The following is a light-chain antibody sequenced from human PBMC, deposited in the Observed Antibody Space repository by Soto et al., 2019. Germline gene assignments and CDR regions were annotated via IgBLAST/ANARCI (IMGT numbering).Light chain of an antibody. V-gene: IGKV3-15*01. CDR3: HQYGVWPPIT. CDR2: RAT. CDR1: QSVVDN. J-gene: IGKJ5*01. Sequence: EVVLTQSPAALSVSPGDTATLSCRASQSVVDNLAWYQQRPGQSPRLLIYRATSRATGVPARFSGSGSGTEFALTIRSLLSEEFAVYYCHQYGVWPPITFGQGTRLQFK.